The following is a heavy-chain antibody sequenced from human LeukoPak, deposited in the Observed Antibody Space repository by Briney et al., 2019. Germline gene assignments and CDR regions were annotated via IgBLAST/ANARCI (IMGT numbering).Heavy chain of an antibody. CDR3: ARDLYSSGWYDY. Sequence: GGSLRLSCAASGFTFSSYAMSWVRQAPGKGLEWVSAISGSGGSTYYADSVKGRFTISRDNAKNSLYLQMNSLRAEDTAVYYCARDLYSSGWYDYWGQGTLVTVSS. D-gene: IGHD6-19*01. J-gene: IGHJ4*02. CDR1: GFTFSSYA. CDR2: ISGSGGST. V-gene: IGHV3-23*01.